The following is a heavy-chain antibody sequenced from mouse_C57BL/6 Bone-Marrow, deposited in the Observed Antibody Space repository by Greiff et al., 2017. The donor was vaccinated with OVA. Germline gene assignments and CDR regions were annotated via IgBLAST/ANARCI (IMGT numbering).Heavy chain of an antibody. V-gene: IGHV1-81*01. Sequence: VQLQESGAELARPGASVKLSCKASGYTFTSYGISWVKQRTGQGLEWIGEIYPRSGNTYYNEKFKGKATLTADKSSSTAYMELRSLTSEDSAVYFCARGGEDDAWFAYWGQGTLVTVSA. CDR1: GYTFTSYG. J-gene: IGHJ3*01. CDR2: IYPRSGNT. D-gene: IGHD2-12*01. CDR3: ARGGEDDAWFAY.